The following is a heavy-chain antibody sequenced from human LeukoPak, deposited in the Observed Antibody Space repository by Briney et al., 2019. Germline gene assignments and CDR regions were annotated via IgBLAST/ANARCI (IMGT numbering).Heavy chain of an antibody. V-gene: IGHV3-30*02. CDR2: IRYDGSNK. D-gene: IGHD2-2*01. J-gene: IGHJ3*02. CDR3: AKGSLGYCSTTSCLHGDAFDI. Sequence: PGGSLRLSCAESGFTSSSYGMHWVRQAPGKGLEWVSFIRYDGSNKYYADSVKGRFTISRDNSKNTLYLQMNSLRAEDTAVYYCAKGSLGYCSTTSCLHGDAFDIWGQGTMVTVSS. CDR1: GFTSSSYG.